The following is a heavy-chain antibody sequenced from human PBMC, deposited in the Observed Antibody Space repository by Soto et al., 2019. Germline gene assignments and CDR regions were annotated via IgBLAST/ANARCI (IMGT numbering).Heavy chain of an antibody. CDR1: GYTFTGSY. J-gene: IGHJ5*02. V-gene: IGHV1-2*02. D-gene: IGHD3-3*02. CDR3: ARDRIFEVVIWFDP. CDR2: INPNSGGT. Sequence: QVQLVQAGAEVTKPGASVKVSCKASGYTFTGSYMHWVRQAPGQGLEWMEWINPNSGGTNYAQKFQGRVTMTRDTSISTAYMELSRLRSDDTAVYYCARDRIFEVVIWFDPWGQGTLVTGSS.